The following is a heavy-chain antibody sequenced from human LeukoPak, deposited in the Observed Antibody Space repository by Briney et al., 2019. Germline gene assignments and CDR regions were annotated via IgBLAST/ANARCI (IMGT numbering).Heavy chain of an antibody. D-gene: IGHD1-26*01. CDR1: GFTFSNYG. Sequence: PGGSLKLSCSASGFTFSNYGMHWVRQAPGKGLEWVAFIRYDATDKYYADSVKGRFTISRDNSKNTVFLLMNSLRAEDTAVYYCAKDSWEVGATAETDYWGQGTLVTVSS. V-gene: IGHV3-30*02. CDR3: AKDSWEVGATAETDY. J-gene: IGHJ4*02. CDR2: IRYDATDK.